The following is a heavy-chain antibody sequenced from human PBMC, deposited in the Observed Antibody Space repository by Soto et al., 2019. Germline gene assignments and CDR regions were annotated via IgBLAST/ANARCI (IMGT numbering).Heavy chain of an antibody. D-gene: IGHD3-3*01. CDR3: AREPEDGVPGDY. V-gene: IGHV1-3*01. CDR2: IIVSHGSP. CDR1: GYACTSHT. J-gene: IGHJ4*02. Sequence: QVQLVQSGAEVKEPGASVRVSCKASGYACTSHTIHWARQAPGQGLEWMGWIIVSHGSPRYAPQFQGRVTFGRDTSATTAYMELSRLTSEDTAVYYCAREPEDGVPGDYWGQGTPVVVSS.